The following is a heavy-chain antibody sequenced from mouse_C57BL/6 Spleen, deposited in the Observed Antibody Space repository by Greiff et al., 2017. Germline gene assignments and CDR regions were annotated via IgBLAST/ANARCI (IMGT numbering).Heavy chain of an antibody. Sequence: QVQLQQSGPELVKPGASVKISCKASGYAFSSSWMNWVKQRPGKGLEWIGRIYPGAGATTYNGKFKGKATLTADKSSSTAYMQLSSVTSEDSAVYFCALTVSGYFEVWGTGTTLTVSS. CDR3: ALTVSGYFEV. CDR2: IYPGAGAT. D-gene: IGHD4-1*01. V-gene: IGHV1-82*01. CDR1: GYAFSSSW. J-gene: IGHJ2*01.